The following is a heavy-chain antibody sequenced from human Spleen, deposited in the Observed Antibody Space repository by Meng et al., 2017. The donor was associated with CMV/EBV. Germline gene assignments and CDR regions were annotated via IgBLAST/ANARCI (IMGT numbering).Heavy chain of an antibody. Sequence: ASVKVSCKASGYIFTAYYLHWVRQVPGQGLEWMGWIHPHRGDTNYAQQFQGRVTLTRDTSINTGYMELTRLTPDDTAVYYCARDNNWGPDYWGQGTLVTVSS. CDR1: GYIFTAYY. J-gene: IGHJ4*02. CDR3: ARDNNWGPDY. V-gene: IGHV1-2*02. CDR2: IHPHRGDT. D-gene: IGHD7-27*01.